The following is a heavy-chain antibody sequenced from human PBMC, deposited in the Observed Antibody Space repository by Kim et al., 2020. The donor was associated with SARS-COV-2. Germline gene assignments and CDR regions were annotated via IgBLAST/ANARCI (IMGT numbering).Heavy chain of an antibody. CDR1: GYTFTNYD. Sequence: ASVKVSCKASGYTFTNYDISWVRQATGQGLEWMGYLNPNTGYTGYPPKFQARVTITWDTSISTVYMELSSLGFEDTAIYYCAREGLDVWGQGTTVTVS. V-gene: IGHV1-8*01. CDR3: AREGLDV. CDR2: LNPNTGYT. J-gene: IGHJ6*02.